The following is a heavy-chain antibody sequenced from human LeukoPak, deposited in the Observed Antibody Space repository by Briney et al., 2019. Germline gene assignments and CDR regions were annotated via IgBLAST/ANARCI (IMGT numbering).Heavy chain of an antibody. D-gene: IGHD1-7*01. CDR2: INHSGST. J-gene: IGHJ5*02. Sequence: SETLSLTCAVYGGSFSGYYWSWIRQPPGEGLEWIGEINHSGSTNYNPSLKSRVTIPVDTSKNQFSLKLSSVTAADTAVYYCARGRGLYNWNYYWFDPWGQGTLVTVSS. V-gene: IGHV4-34*01. CDR3: ARGRGLYNWNYYWFDP. CDR1: GGSFSGYY.